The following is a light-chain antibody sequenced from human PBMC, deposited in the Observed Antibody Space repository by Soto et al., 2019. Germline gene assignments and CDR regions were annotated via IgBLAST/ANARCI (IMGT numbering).Light chain of an antibody. CDR3: AAWDDSLSGVV. Sequence: QSVLTQPPSASGTPGQRVTLSCSGSSSNIGFNAVNWYQQLPGTAPKLVMHGNSQRPSGVPDRFSGSKSGPSASLAISGRRTEDEAQYYCAAWDDSLSGVVFGGGTQLTVL. J-gene: IGLJ3*02. V-gene: IGLV1-47*02. CDR2: GNS. CDR1: SSNIGFNA.